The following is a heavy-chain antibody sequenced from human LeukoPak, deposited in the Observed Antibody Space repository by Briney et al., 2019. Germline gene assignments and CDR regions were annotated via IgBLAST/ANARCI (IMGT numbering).Heavy chain of an antibody. CDR2: IYYSGST. CDR3: ARRWDFDI. Sequence: SSETLSLTCTVSGGSISSSSYYWGWIRQPPGKGLEWIGSIYYSGSTYYNPSLKSRVTISVDTSKNQFSLKLSSVTAADTAVYYCARRWDFDIWGQGTMVTVSS. D-gene: IGHD1-26*01. V-gene: IGHV4-39*07. J-gene: IGHJ3*02. CDR1: GGSISSSSYY.